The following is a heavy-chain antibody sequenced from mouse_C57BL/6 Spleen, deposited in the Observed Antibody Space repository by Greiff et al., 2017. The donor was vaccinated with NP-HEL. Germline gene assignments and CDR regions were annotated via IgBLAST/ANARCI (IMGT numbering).Heavy chain of an antibody. D-gene: IGHD2-10*02. V-gene: IGHV1-81*01. CDR1: GYTFTSYG. Sequence: QVQLQQSGAELARPGASVKLSCKASGYTFTSYGISWVKQRTGQGLEWIGEIYPRSGNTYYNEKFKGKATLTADKSSSTAYMELRSLTSEDSAVYFCARKEYDHYFDYWGQGTTLTVSS. J-gene: IGHJ2*01. CDR3: ARKEYDHYFDY. CDR2: IYPRSGNT.